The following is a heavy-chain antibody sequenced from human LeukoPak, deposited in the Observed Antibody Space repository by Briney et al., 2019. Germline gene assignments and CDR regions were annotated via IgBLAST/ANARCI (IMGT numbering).Heavy chain of an antibody. J-gene: IGHJ4*02. V-gene: IGHV3-53*01. CDR1: EFTVSTHY. CDR3: ARVSGSTSWYADY. Sequence: GGSLRLSCAASEFTVSTHYMSWVRQAPGKGLEWVSVIYTGGGTYYADSVKGRFTISRGNSKNTLYLQMNSLRAEDTAVYYCARVSGSTSWYADYWGQGTLVTVSS. D-gene: IGHD6-13*01. CDR2: IYTGGGT.